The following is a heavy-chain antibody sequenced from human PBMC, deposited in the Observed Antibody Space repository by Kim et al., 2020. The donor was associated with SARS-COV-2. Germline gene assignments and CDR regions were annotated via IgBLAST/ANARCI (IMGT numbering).Heavy chain of an antibody. Sequence: ADYMKGRLTISGDNSKNTLSLQMNSLRPEDTALYYCATLPDVVPTSITDYWGQGALVTVSS. D-gene: IGHD2-2*01. V-gene: IGHV3-30*01. CDR3: ATLPDVVPTSITDY. J-gene: IGHJ4*02.